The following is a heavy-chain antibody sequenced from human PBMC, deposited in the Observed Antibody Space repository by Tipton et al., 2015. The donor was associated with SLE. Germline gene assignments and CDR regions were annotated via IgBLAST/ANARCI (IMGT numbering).Heavy chain of an antibody. CDR1: GGSISSYY. J-gene: IGHJ4*02. V-gene: IGHV4-59*01. CDR3: ARVARDGYKSGFDY. D-gene: IGHD5-24*01. CDR2: IYYSGST. Sequence: TLSLTCTVSGGSISSYYWSWIRQPPGKGLEWIGYIYYSGSTNYNPSLKSRVTISVDTSKSQIFLKMSSVTAADTAVYYCARVARDGYKSGFDYWGQGTLVTVSS.